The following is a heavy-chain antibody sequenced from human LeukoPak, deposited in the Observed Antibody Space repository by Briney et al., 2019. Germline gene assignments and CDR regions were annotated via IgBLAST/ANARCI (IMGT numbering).Heavy chain of an antibody. Sequence: SETLSLTCTVSGGSISSYYWSWIRQPPGKGLEWIGYIYCSGSTNYNPSLKSRVTISVDTSKNQFSLKLSSVTAADTAVYYCARDKFIGFDYWGQGTLVTVSS. D-gene: IGHD3-16*02. V-gene: IGHV4-59*01. CDR3: ARDKFIGFDY. CDR2: IYCSGST. CDR1: GGSISSYY. J-gene: IGHJ4*02.